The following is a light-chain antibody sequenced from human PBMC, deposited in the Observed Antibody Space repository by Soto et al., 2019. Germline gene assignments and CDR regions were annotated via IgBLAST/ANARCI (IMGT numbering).Light chain of an antibody. V-gene: IGLV1-47*01. CDR3: ASWDDSLNWV. Sequence: QSALTQPPSASGTPGQRVTISCSGSSSNVGSDFVHWYQQFPGTAPRLLIYRNKQRPSGVPDRFSGSKTGTSASLAISGLRSEDEADYYCASWDDSLNWVFGGGTKLTVL. CDR1: SSNVGSDF. CDR2: RNK. J-gene: IGLJ3*02.